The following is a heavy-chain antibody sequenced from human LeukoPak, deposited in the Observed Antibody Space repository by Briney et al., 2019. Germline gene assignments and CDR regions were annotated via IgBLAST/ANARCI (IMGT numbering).Heavy chain of an antibody. CDR1: GGSISSGDYY. Sequence: SETLSLTCTVSGGSISSGDYYWSWIRQPPGKGLEWIGYIYYSGSTYYNPSLKSRVTISVDTSKNQFSLKLSSVTAADTAVYYCARGPRPESRWYILRYFDYWGQGTLVTVSS. J-gene: IGHJ4*02. D-gene: IGHD6-13*01. V-gene: IGHV4-30-4*01. CDR3: ARGPRPESRWYILRYFDY. CDR2: IYYSGST.